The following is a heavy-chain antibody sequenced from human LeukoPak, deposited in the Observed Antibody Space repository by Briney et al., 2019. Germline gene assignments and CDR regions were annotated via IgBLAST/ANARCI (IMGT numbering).Heavy chain of an antibody. D-gene: IGHD2-2*01. J-gene: IGHJ6*03. V-gene: IGHV1-2*02. CDR2: INPNSGGT. Sequence: ASVKVSCKASGYTFTGYYMHWVRQAPGQGLEWMGWINPNSGGTNYAQKFKGTVTMTRDTSISTAYMELSRLRSDDAAVYYCSREVVPAATYMDVWGKGTTVTISS. CDR1: GYTFTGYY. CDR3: SREVVPAATYMDV.